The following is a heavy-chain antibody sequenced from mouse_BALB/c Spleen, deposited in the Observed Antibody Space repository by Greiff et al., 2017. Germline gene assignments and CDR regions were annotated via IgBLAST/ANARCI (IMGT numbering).Heavy chain of an antibody. V-gene: IGHV3-6*02. CDR2: ISYDGSN. CDR3: ARGAMDY. J-gene: IGHJ4*01. Sequence: EVQVVESGPGLVKPSQSLSLTCSVTGFSITSGYYWNWIRQFPGNKLEWMGYISYDGSNNYNPSLKNRISITRDTSKNQFFLKLNSVTTEDTATYYCARGAMDYWGQGTSVTVSS. CDR1: GFSITSGYY.